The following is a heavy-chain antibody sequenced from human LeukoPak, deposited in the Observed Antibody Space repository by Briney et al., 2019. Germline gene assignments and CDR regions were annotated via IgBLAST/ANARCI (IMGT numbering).Heavy chain of an antibody. J-gene: IGHJ4*02. CDR2: IYSGGTT. D-gene: IGHD3-16*01. CDR3: ARDYDYIWGSYFGY. CDR1: GFTVSSNY. Sequence: GGSLRLSCAASGFTVSSNYVSWVPQAPGKGLEWVSFIYSGGTTHYADSVKGRFTISRDNSKNTVYLQMNSLRAEDTAVYYCARDYDYIWGSYFGYWGQGTLVTVSS. V-gene: IGHV3-53*01.